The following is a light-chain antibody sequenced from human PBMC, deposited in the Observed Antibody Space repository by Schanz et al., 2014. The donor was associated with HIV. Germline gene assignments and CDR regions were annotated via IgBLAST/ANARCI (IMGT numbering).Light chain of an antibody. CDR2: DVS. Sequence: QSVLTQPRSVSGSPGQSVTISCTGTSSDVGGYNYVSWYQQHPGKAPKLMIYDVSNRPSGVSSRFSGSKSGNTASLTISGLQTEDEADYYCCSYAGNTTWVFGGGTKLTVL. J-gene: IGLJ3*02. CDR1: SSDVGGYNY. CDR3: CSYAGNTTWV. V-gene: IGLV2-11*01.